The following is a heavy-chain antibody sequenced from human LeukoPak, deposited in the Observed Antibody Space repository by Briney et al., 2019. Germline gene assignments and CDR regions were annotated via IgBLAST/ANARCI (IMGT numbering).Heavy chain of an antibody. V-gene: IGHV3-23*01. J-gene: IGHJ4*02. Sequence: PGGSLRLSCAASGFTFSNSAMGWVRQAPGKGLEWVSDISGNSDTTYYANSVKGRFTISRDNSKNTVYLQMNSLRAEDTAVYYCARDSCSSTSCYTFDYWGQGTLVTVSS. CDR2: ISGNSDTT. D-gene: IGHD2-2*02. CDR1: GFTFSNSA. CDR3: ARDSCSSTSCYTFDY.